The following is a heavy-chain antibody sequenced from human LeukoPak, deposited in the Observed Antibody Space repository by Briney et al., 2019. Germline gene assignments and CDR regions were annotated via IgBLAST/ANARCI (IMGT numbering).Heavy chain of an antibody. CDR3: AKGRSPYYSADAFDI. CDR1: RFTFSGYT. V-gene: IGHV3-21*04. D-gene: IGHD2/OR15-2a*01. CDR2: ISNSSTYI. J-gene: IGHJ3*02. Sequence: GGSLRLSCAASRFTFSGYTMTWVRQAPGKGLEWVSSISNSSTYIYYADSVKGRFTISRDNSKNTLYLQMNSLRAEDTAVYYCAKGRSPYYSADAFDIWGQGTMVTVSS.